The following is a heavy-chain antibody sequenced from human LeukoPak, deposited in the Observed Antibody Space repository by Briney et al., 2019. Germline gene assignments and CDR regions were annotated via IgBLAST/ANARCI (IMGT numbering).Heavy chain of an antibody. Sequence: PSETLSLTCAVYGGSFSGYYWSWIRQPPGKGLEWIGEINHSGSTNYNPSLKSRVTISVDTSKNQFSLKLSSVTAADTAVYYCARFMLKVDYWGQGTLVTVSS. V-gene: IGHV4-34*01. CDR1: GGSFSGYY. CDR2: INHSGST. D-gene: IGHD3-10*02. CDR3: ARFMLKVDY. J-gene: IGHJ4*02.